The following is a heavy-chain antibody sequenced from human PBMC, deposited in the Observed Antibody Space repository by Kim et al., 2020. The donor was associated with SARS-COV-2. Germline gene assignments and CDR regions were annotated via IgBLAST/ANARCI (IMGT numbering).Heavy chain of an antibody. D-gene: IGHD1-26*01. CDR1: GGSISSYY. CDR2: IYYSGST. J-gene: IGHJ6*01. CDR3: ARLNRAGGSSTRYYYYYG. Sequence: SETLSLTCTVSGGSISSYYWSWIRQPPGKGLEWIGYIYYSGSTNYNPSLKSRVTISVDTSKNQFSLKLSSVTAADTAVYYRARLNRAGGSSTRYYYYYG. V-gene: IGHV4-59*08.